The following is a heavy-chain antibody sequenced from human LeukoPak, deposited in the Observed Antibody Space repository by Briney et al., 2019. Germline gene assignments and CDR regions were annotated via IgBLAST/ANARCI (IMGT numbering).Heavy chain of an antibody. J-gene: IGHJ4*02. CDR1: GGSISSYY. D-gene: IGHD3-16*02. V-gene: IGHV4-34*01. CDR3: ARGRDHYDYVWGSYRPYYFDY. Sequence: SETLSLTCTVSGGSISSYYWSWIRQPPGKGLEWIGEINHSGSTNYNPSLKSRVTISVDTSKNQFSLKLSSVTAADTAVYYCARGRDHYDYVWGSYRPYYFDYWGQGTLVTVSS. CDR2: INHSGST.